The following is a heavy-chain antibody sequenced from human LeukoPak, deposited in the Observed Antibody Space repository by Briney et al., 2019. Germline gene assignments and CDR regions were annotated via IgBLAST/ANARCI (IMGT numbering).Heavy chain of an antibody. J-gene: IGHJ6*02. CDR2: INPSGGST. V-gene: IGHV1-46*01. Sequence: ASVKVSCKASGYTFTSYHMHWVRQAPGQGLEWMGIINPSGGSTRYAQKFQGRVTMTSDTSTSTVYMELSSLRSEDTAVYYCARDRLLRLQYGMDVWGQGTTVTVSS. CDR3: ARDRLLRLQYGMDV. CDR1: GYTFTSYH. D-gene: IGHD2/OR15-2a*01.